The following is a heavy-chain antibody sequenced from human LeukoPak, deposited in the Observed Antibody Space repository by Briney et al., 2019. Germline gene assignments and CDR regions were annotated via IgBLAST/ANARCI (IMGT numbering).Heavy chain of an antibody. V-gene: IGHV1-46*01. CDR2: VHSSGGVI. CDR1: GYTFTSDY. J-gene: IGHJ5*02. CDR3: AGSSHQRNWFDP. Sequence: ASVKVSCKASGYTFTSDYMNWVRQAPGQGLEWMGIVHSSGGVIKYAQEFQDRLTVTRDTSTSTIYMELSSLRSEDTAVYYCAGSSHQRNWFDPWGQGTMVTVSS. D-gene: IGHD1-26*01.